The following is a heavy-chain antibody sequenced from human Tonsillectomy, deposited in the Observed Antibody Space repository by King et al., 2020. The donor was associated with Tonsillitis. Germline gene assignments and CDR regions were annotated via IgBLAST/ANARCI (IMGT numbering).Heavy chain of an antibody. CDR2: IYHTGNT. D-gene: IGHD3-22*01. CDR1: GFAISSGFY. Sequence: QVQLQESGPGLVKPSETLSLDCAVSGFAISSGFYWGWIRQFPGKGLEYIGSIYHTGNTYYRSSLRSRATISVDTSENQLSLKLNSVTATDTALYFCVRDRDSYDRSSGLYYFDYWGQGIPVTVSS. CDR3: VRDRDSYDRSSGLYYFDY. V-gene: IGHV4-38-2*02. J-gene: IGHJ4*02.